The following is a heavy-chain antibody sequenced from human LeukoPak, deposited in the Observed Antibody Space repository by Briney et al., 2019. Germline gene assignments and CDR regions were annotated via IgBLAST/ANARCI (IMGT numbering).Heavy chain of an antibody. CDR1: GDSISNSRYS. D-gene: IGHD3-22*01. V-gene: IGHV4-39*07. J-gene: IGHJ3*02. CDR2: IYHSGST. CDR3: ARADYYYDSSGYYNRAFDI. Sequence: SETLSLTCTVSGDSISNSRYSWGWIRQPPGKGLEWIGYIYHSGSTYYNPSLKSRVTISVDRSKNQFSLKLSSVTAADTAVYYCARADYYYDSSGYYNRAFDIWGQGTMVTVSS.